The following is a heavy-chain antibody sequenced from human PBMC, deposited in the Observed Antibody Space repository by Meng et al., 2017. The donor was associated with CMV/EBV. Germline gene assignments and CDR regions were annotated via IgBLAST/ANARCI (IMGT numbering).Heavy chain of an antibody. J-gene: IGHJ6*02. D-gene: IGHD3-16*01. CDR2: IYPGDSDT. CDR1: GYSFTSYW. Sequence: GGSLRLSCKGSGYSFTSYWIGWVRQMPGKGLEWMGIIYPGDSDTRYSPSFQGQVTISADKSSSTAYLQWSSLKASDTAMYYCARRGGGSPPPWYYGMDVWGQGTTVTVSS. CDR3: ARRGGGSPPPWYYGMDV. V-gene: IGHV5-51*01.